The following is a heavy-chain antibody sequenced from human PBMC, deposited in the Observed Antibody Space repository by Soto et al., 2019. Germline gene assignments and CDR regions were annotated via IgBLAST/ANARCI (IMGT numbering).Heavy chain of an antibody. CDR2: TSVSGGST. V-gene: IGHV3-23*01. D-gene: IGHD2-2*01. CDR3: AKSPTFTSTSPNR. CDR1: GFTFSSYA. J-gene: IGHJ5*02. Sequence: DVQLLESGGGLVQPGGSLRLPCAASGFTFSSYAMSWVRQAPGKGLEWVSDTSVSGGSTYYADSVKGRFTISRDNSKNTLYLQVNSLRAEDTAVYYCAKSPTFTSTSPNRWGQGTLVTVSS.